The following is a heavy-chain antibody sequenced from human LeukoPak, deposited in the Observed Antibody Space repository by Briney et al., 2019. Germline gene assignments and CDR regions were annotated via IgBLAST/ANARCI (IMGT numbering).Heavy chain of an antibody. Sequence: PGGSLRLSCAASGFTFSGSAMNWVRQAPGKGLEWISSISSTSSTIYYADSVKGRFTISRDNAKNSLFLQMNSLRDEDTAVYYCAKSLVSDSWGQGTLVTVSS. D-gene: IGHD3-16*01. CDR3: AKSLVSDS. J-gene: IGHJ4*02. CDR2: ISSTSSTI. CDR1: GFTFSGSA. V-gene: IGHV3-48*02.